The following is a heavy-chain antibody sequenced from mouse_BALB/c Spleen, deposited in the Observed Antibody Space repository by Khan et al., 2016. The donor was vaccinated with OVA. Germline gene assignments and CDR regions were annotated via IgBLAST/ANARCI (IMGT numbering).Heavy chain of an antibody. CDR1: GFTFSPYS. V-gene: IGHV5-6*01. D-gene: IGHD4-1*01. J-gene: IGHJ3*01. CDR2: ISSDGDYT. Sequence: EVELVESGGDLVKPGGSLKLSCAASGFTFSPYSMSWVRQTPDKRLEWVATISSDGDYTYYPDSVKGRFTISRDNAKNTLYLQMRSLKSEDTAIYYCATHLTGSFAYWGQGTLVTVSA. CDR3: ATHLTGSFAY.